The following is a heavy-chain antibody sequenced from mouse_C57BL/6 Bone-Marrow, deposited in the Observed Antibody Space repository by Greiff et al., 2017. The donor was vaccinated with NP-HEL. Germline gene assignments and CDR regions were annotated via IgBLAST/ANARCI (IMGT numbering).Heavy chain of an antibody. CDR2: IDPSDSET. V-gene: IGHV1-52*01. J-gene: IGHJ2*01. CDR3: ARDRAYGNYLYYFDY. D-gene: IGHD2-1*01. Sequence: QVQLQQPGAELVRPGSSVKLSCKASGYTFTSYWMHWVKQRPIQGLEWIGNIDPSDSETHYNQKFKDKATLTVDKSSSTAYMQLSSLTSEDSAVYYCARDRAYGNYLYYFDYWGQGTTLTVSS. CDR1: GYTFTSYW.